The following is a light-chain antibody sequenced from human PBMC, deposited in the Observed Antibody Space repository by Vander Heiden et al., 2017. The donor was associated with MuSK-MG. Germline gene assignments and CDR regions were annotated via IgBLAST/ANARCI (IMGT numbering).Light chain of an antibody. J-gene: IGKJ1*01. CDR1: QSITKY. V-gene: IGKV1-5*01. CDR3: QQYSSDST. CDR2: DAS. Sequence: DIQMTQSPSTLSASLGDRVTITCRASQSITKYLAWYQQIPGKAPKVLIYDASRLESGVPSRFSGSGSGTEFALTISSLQPEDFATYYCQQYSSDSTFGQGTKVEI.